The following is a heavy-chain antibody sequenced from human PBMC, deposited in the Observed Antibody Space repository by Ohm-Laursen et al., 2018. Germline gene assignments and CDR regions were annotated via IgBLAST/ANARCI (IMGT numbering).Heavy chain of an antibody. J-gene: IGHJ4*02. CDR1: GFTFDDYA. CDR3: AKAGDVDTAMVIVPPSFDY. CDR2: ISWNSGSI. V-gene: IGHV3-9*01. D-gene: IGHD5-18*01. Sequence: SLRLSCAASGFTFDDYAMHWVRQAPGKGLEWVSGISWNSGSIGYADSVKGRFTISRDNAKNSLYLQMNSLRAEDTALYYCAKAGDVDTAMVIVPPSFDYWGQGTLVTVSS.